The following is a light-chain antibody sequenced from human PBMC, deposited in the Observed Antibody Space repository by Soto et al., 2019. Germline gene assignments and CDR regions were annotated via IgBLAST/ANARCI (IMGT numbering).Light chain of an antibody. Sequence: DIPMTQSPSTLSASVGDRVIITCRASQSISSWLAWYQQKPGEAPNLLIYKASTLASGVPSRFSGSGSGTEFTLTISSLQPDDFATYYCQQYNTYSTFGPGTKVEI. CDR1: QSISSW. CDR3: QQYNTYST. V-gene: IGKV1-5*03. J-gene: IGKJ1*01. CDR2: KAS.